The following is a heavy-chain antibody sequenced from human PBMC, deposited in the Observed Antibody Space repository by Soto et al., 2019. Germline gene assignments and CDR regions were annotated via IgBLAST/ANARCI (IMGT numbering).Heavy chain of an antibody. CDR3: ARVRDCSGGSCPAFDS. J-gene: IGHJ3*02. Sequence: ASVKVSCKASGYTFTSYDINWVRQATGQGLEWMGWMNPNSGNTGYAQKFQGRVTMTRNTSISTAYMELSSLRSEDTAVYYCARVRDCSGGSCPAFDSWGQGTMVTVSS. CDR1: GYTFTSYD. V-gene: IGHV1-8*01. D-gene: IGHD2-15*01. CDR2: MNPNSGNT.